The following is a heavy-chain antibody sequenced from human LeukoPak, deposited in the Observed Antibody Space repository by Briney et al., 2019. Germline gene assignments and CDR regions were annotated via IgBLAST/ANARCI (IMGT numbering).Heavy chain of an antibody. CDR3: ASQDIVVVPAATYEVEYYYGMDV. CDR1: GGTFSSYA. J-gene: IGHJ6*02. V-gene: IGHV1-69*13. Sequence: SVKVSCKASGGTFSSYAISWVRQAPGQGLEWMGGIIPIFGTANYAQKSQGRVTITADESTGTAYMELSSLRSEDTAVYYCASQDIVVVPAATYEVEYYYGMDVWGQGTTVTVSS. CDR2: IIPIFGTA. D-gene: IGHD2-2*01.